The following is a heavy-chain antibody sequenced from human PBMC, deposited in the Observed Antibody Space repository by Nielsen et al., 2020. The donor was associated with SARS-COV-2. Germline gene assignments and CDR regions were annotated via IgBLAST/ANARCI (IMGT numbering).Heavy chain of an antibody. CDR3: ARSGVDMGDNYYYYGMDV. D-gene: IGHD5-12*01. CDR2: ISYDGSNK. CDR1: GFTFSRNG. Sequence: GESLKISCAASGFTFSRNGMHWVRQAPGKGLEWVAVISYDGSNKYYADSVKGRFTISRDNSKNTLYLQMNSLRAEDTAVYYCARSGVDMGDNYYYYGMDVWGQGTTVTVSS. V-gene: IGHV3-30*19. J-gene: IGHJ6*02.